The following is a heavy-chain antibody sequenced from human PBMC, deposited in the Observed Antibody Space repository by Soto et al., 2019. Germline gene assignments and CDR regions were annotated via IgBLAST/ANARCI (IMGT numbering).Heavy chain of an antibody. D-gene: IGHD3-22*01. CDR1: GGSISSSSYY. CDR2: IYYSGST. CDR3: ATTPYYYDSSGYYFDY. Sequence: SETLSLTCTVSGGSISSSSYYWGWIRQPPGKGLEWIGSIYYSGSTYYNPSLKSRVTISEDTSKNQFSLQLSSVTAADTAVYYCATTPYYYDSSGYYFDYWGQGTLVTVSS. J-gene: IGHJ4*02. V-gene: IGHV4-39*01.